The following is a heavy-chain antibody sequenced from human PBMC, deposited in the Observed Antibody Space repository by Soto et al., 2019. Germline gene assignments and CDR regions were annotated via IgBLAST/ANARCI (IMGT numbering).Heavy chain of an antibody. J-gene: IGHJ3*02. V-gene: IGHV3-74*01. Sequence: EVQLVESGGGLVQPGGSLRLPYQASGSTFSGYGMHWVRQAQGKGLVGVPGIDYIGGLTNYADSVKGRFTISRDNAKSTLYLQMNSLRAEDTAVYYCARLVAPSVFDMWGQGTLVTVSS. D-gene: IGHD2-15*01. CDR3: ARLVAPSVFDM. CDR2: IDYIGGLT. CDR1: GSTFSGYG.